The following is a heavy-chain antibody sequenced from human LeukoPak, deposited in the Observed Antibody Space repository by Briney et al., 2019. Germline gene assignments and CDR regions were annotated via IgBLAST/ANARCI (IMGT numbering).Heavy chain of an antibody. Sequence: GASVKVSCKASGYTFTGYYMHWVRQAPGQGLEWMGWINPNSGDTNYAQKFQGRVTLTRDTSISTAYMELSSLRPDDTAIYYCARDGALDFWGQGTLVTVSS. J-gene: IGHJ4*02. CDR3: ARDGALDF. V-gene: IGHV1-2*02. CDR2: INPNSGDT. D-gene: IGHD2-15*01. CDR1: GYTFTGYY.